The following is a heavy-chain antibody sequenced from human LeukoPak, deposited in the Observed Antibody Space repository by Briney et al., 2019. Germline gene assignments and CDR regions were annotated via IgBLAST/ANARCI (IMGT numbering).Heavy chain of an antibody. Sequence: GGSLRLSCAASGFTFDDYVMHWVRQAPGKGLEWVSGISENSHSIGYVDSVKGRFTISRDNAKNSLYLQMNSLRAEDTALYYCAKDGELERGYFDYWGQGTPVTVSS. J-gene: IGHJ4*02. V-gene: IGHV3-9*01. CDR2: ISENSHSI. D-gene: IGHD1-1*01. CDR3: AKDGELERGYFDY. CDR1: GFTFDDYV.